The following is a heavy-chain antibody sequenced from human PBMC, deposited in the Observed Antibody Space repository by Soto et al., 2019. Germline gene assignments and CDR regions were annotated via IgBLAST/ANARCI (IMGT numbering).Heavy chain of an antibody. CDR3: ARVLPTMVRGVIIGRGWFDP. D-gene: IGHD3-10*01. Sequence: SETLSLTCTVSGGSISSGGYYWSWIRQHPGKGLEWIGYIYNSGSTYYNPSLKSRVTISVDTSKNQFSLKLSSVTAADTAVYYCARVLPTMVRGVIIGRGWFDPWGQGTLVTVSS. CDR1: GGSISSGGYY. J-gene: IGHJ5*02. V-gene: IGHV4-31*03. CDR2: IYNSGST.